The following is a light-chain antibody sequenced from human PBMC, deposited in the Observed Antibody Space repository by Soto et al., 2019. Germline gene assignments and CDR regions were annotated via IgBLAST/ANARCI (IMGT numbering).Light chain of an antibody. J-gene: IGKJ2*01. V-gene: IGKV1-5*01. CDR1: QSISSW. Sequence: DIPMTQSPSTLSASVGDRVTITCRASQSISSWLAWYQQKPGKAPKLLIYDASSLESGVPSRFSGSGSGTEVTLTLSSLQPDDCAPYYCQQYHTFGQGTKLEIK. CDR3: QQYHT. CDR2: DAS.